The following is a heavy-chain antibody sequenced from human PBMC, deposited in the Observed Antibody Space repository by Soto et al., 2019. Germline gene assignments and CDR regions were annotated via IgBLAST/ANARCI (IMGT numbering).Heavy chain of an antibody. CDR2: IYHSGRT. Sequence: SETLSLTCTVSCGSMSNGCYYWSWVRQNPGKGLEWIGHIYHSGRTYYNPSLKSRVGILVDTSKNQFSLNLNSVTAADTAVYYCARWVEVSLDYFDSWGQGTPVT. CDR3: ARWVEVSLDYFDS. CDR1: CGSMSNGCYY. J-gene: IGHJ4*02. D-gene: IGHD1-20*01. V-gene: IGHV4-31*03.